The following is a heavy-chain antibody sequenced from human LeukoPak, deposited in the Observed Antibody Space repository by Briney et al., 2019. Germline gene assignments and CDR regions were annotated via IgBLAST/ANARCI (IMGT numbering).Heavy chain of an antibody. J-gene: IGHJ4*02. D-gene: IGHD3-10*01. Sequence: PGGTLRLSCAASGFTFSSYGMSWVRQAPGKGLEWVSAISGSGGSTYYADSVKGRFTISRDNSKNTLYLQMNSLRAEDTAVYYCAKDLALWFGEAGDDYWGQGTLVTVSS. CDR2: ISGSGGST. CDR1: GFTFSSYG. CDR3: AKDLALWFGEAGDDY. V-gene: IGHV3-23*01.